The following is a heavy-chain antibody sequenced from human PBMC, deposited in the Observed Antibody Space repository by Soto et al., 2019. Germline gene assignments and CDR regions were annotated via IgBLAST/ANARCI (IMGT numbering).Heavy chain of an antibody. V-gene: IGHV3-23*01. CDR2: ITESAGST. Sequence: EVQLLESGGGLVQPGGSLRLSCAASGFTFSSYAMSWVRQAPGKGLEWVSTITESAGSTYSAASVKGRFTISRDNSKNTVNLQMDSLRAEDTAIDYCSRDASGWQDSSDLWGQGTLVTVSP. J-gene: IGHJ3*01. CDR1: GFTFSSYA. D-gene: IGHD6-19*01. CDR3: SRDASGWQDSSDL.